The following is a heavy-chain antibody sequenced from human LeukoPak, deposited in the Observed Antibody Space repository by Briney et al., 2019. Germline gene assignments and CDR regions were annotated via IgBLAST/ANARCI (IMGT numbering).Heavy chain of an antibody. CDR1: GGSISSGGYY. V-gene: IGHV4-31*03. CDR2: IYYSGSP. D-gene: IGHD6-6*01. CDR3: ARGGGYGSSPGV. J-gene: IGHJ6*02. Sequence: SQTLSLTCTVSGGSISSGGYYWSWIRQHPGKGLEWIGYIYYSGSPYYNPSLKSRVTISVDTSKNQFSLKLSSVTAADTAVYYCARGGGYGSSPGVWGQGTTVTVSS.